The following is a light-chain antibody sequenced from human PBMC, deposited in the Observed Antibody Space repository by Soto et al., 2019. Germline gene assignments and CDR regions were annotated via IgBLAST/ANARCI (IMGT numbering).Light chain of an antibody. J-gene: IGLJ3*02. V-gene: IGLV2-14*01. CDR3: SSYTRQSTVV. CDR2: DVS. CDR1: SSDIGGYNY. Sequence: QSVLTQPASVSGSPGQPITISCTGTSSDIGGYNYVSWYQQHPDKAPKLIIYDVSERPSGVSNRFSGSKSGNTASLTISGLQDNDEAEYYCSSYTRQSTVVFGGGTKLTVL.